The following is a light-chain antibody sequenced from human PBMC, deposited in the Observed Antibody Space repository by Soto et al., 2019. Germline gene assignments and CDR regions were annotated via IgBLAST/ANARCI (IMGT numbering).Light chain of an antibody. CDR3: VEGTQWPRT. V-gene: IGKV2-30*01. J-gene: IGKJ1*01. CDR1: QSLVNSDGNTH. Sequence: DVVMTQSPLFLPVTLGQPASVSCTSSQSLVNSDGNTHLSWYHQTPGQSPRRLISKLSKRGYGVPDRFGGNGSCSDFTLKISRVEAEDVGVYYCVEGTQWPRTCGQGTKVEIK. CDR2: KLS.